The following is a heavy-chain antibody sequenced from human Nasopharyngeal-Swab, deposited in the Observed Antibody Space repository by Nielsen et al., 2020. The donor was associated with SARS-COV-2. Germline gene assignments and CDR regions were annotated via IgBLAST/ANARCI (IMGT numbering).Heavy chain of an antibody. CDR1: GFTFSLYG. V-gene: IGHV3-23*01. CDR2: IKDDGTNT. Sequence: GESLKISCAASGFTFSLYGLNWVRQAPGKGPEWVSTIKDDGTNTNYADSVRGRFTISRDNSKSTMYLQMDSLRADDTAVYYCARETGYFDYWGQGTVVTVSS. CDR3: ARETGYFDY. J-gene: IGHJ4*02.